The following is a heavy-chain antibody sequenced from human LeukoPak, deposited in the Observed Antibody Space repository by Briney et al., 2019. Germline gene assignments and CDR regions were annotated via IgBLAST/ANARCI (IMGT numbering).Heavy chain of an antibody. CDR3: ARAYGYKKYYFDY. V-gene: IGHV4-34*01. D-gene: IGHD5-12*01. CDR1: GGSFSGYY. CDR2: IYYSGTT. J-gene: IGHJ4*02. Sequence: SETLSLTCAVYGGSFSGYYWSWIRQPPGKGLEWIGSIYYSGTTYYNPSLKSRVTISVDTSKNQFSLKLSSVTAADTAVYYCARAYGYKKYYFDYWGQGTLVTVSS.